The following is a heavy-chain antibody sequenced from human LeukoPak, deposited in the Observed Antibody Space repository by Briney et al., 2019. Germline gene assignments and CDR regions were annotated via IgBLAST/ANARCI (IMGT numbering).Heavy chain of an antibody. CDR3: ARARESELPDLFDY. CDR2: ISAYNDNT. Sequence: ASVKVSCKASGYTFTSYGISWVRQAPGQGLEWMGWISAYNDNTNYAQKPQGRVTMTTDTSTSTAYMELRSLRSDDTAVYYCARARESELPDLFDYWGQGTLVTVSS. D-gene: IGHD1-26*01. V-gene: IGHV1-18*01. J-gene: IGHJ4*02. CDR1: GYTFTSYG.